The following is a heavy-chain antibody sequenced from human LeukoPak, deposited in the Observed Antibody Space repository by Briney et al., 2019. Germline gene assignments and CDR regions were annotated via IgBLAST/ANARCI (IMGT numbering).Heavy chain of an antibody. CDR1: GFTFSSYA. Sequence: GRSLRLSCAASGFTFSSYAMHWVRQAPGKGLEWVAVISYDGSNKYYADSVKGRFTISRDNSKNTLYLQMNSLRAEDTAVYYCAARDWSGYYTAYFDYWGQGTLVTVSS. D-gene: IGHD3-3*01. V-gene: IGHV3-30-3*01. J-gene: IGHJ4*02. CDR2: ISYDGSNK. CDR3: AARDWSGYYTAYFDY.